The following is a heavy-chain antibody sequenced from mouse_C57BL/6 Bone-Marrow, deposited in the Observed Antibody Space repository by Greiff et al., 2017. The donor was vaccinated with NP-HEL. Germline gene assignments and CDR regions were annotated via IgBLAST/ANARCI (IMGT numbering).Heavy chain of an antibody. CDR1: GYTFTSYW. V-gene: IGHV1-59*01. J-gene: IGHJ4*01. CDR2: IDPSDSYT. CDR3: ARKYYSAMDY. Sequence: QVQLQQPGAELVRPGTSVKLSCKASGYTFTSYWMHWVKQRPGQGLEWIGVIDPSDSYTNYNQKFKGKATLTVDTSSSTAYMQLSSLTSDVSAVYYCARKYYSAMDYWGQGTSVPVSS.